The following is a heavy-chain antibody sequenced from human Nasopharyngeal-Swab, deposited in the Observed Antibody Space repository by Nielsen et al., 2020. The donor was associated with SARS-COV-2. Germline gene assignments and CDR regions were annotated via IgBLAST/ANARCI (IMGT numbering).Heavy chain of an antibody. J-gene: IGHJ3*01. V-gene: IGHV4-59*08. Sequence: WIRQPPGKGLEWIGYIYFSGSTHYNPSLKTRVTMSVDMSGNHFSLKLSSVTAADTAVYFCTRHIRNYQEGSDAFDLWGRGTMVTVSS. CDR3: TRHIRNYQEGSDAFDL. D-gene: IGHD1-7*01. CDR2: IYFSGST.